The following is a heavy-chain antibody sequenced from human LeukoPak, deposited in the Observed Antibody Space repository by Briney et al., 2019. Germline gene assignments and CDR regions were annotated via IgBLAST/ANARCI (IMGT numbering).Heavy chain of an antibody. CDR2: ISSSSSYT. CDR1: GFTFSDYY. CDR3: ARKGSGRNWFDP. J-gene: IGHJ5*02. V-gene: IGHV3-11*06. Sequence: GGSLRLSCAASGFTFSDYYMSWIRQAPGKGLEWVSYISSSSSYTNYADSVKGRFNISRDNAKHSLYLQMNSLRAEDTAVYYCARKGSGRNWFDPWGQGTLVTVSS. D-gene: IGHD1-26*01.